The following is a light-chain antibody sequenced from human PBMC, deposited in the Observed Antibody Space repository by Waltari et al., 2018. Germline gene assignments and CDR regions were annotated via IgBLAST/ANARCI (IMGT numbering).Light chain of an antibody. V-gene: IGLV1-51*02. Sequence: QSVLTQPPPVSAAPGQRVTISCSGGSSNIGNNYVFWYRQFPGTAPKLLIYEDSERPSGIPGRFSGSKSGTSATLDITGLQAGDEADYYCGTWDSSLSGAVFGGGTHLTVL. CDR2: EDS. CDR1: SSNIGNNY. J-gene: IGLJ7*01. CDR3: GTWDSSLSGAV.